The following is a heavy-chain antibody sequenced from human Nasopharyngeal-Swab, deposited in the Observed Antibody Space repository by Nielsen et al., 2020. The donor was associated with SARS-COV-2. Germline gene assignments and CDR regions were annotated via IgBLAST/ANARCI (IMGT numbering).Heavy chain of an antibody. CDR3: ARGYSSSLC. J-gene: IGHJ4*02. Sequence: GESLKISCAASGFTLRSHYLSWVRPAPGQGLELVSVIYSGGSTYYADSVQGRFTISRHNSKNTLYLQMNSLRAEDTAVYYCARGYSSSLCWGQGTLVTVSS. D-gene: IGHD6-13*01. CDR2: IYSGGST. V-gene: IGHV3-53*04. CDR1: GFTLRSHY.